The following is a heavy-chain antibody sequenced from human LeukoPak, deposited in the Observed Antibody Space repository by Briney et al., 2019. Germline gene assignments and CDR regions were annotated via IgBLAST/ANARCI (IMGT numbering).Heavy chain of an antibody. V-gene: IGHV3-30*02. J-gene: IGHJ6*03. Sequence: PGGSLRLSCAASGFTFSSYGMHWVRQAPGKGLEWVAFIRYDGSNKYYADSVKGRFTISRDNSKNTLYLQMNSLRAEDTAVYYCANWGQQLVLVPDYYYYYYMDVWGKGTTVTVSS. D-gene: IGHD6-13*01. CDR1: GFTFSSYG. CDR3: ANWGQQLVLVPDYYYYYYMDV. CDR2: IRYDGSNK.